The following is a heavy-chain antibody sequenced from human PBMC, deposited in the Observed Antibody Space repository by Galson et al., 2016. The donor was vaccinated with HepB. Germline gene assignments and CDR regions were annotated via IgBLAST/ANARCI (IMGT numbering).Heavy chain of an antibody. V-gene: IGHV1-46*03. CDR1: GYIFSNYH. J-gene: IGHJ4*02. CDR3: ARDRTVTTLLHY. D-gene: IGHD4-17*01. Sequence: SVKVSCKASGYIFSNYHLHWVRQAPGQGLEWMGAINPSDIPTIYAQKFQGRVTMTSDTDTSTVYMELSRLRSDDTAVYYCARDRTVTTLLHYWGQGTLVTVSS. CDR2: INPSDIPT.